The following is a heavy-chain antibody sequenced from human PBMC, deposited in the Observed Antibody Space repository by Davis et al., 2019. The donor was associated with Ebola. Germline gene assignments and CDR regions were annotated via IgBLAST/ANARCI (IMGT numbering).Heavy chain of an antibody. J-gene: IGHJ4*02. CDR3: ARDSSGWYRVGELDY. CDR2: ISSSGSTI. CDR1: GFAFSSYG. V-gene: IGHV3-48*04. Sequence: PGGSLRLSCAASGFAFSSYGMHWVRQAPGKGLEWVSYISSSGSTIYYADSVKGRFTISRDNAKNSLYLQMNSLRAEDTAVYYCARDSSGWYRVGELDYWGQGTLVTVSS. D-gene: IGHD6-19*01.